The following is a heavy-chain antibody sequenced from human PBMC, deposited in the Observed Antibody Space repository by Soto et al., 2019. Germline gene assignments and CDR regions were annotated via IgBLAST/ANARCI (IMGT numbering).Heavy chain of an antibody. D-gene: IGHD6-13*01. CDR1: GFTFSSYS. V-gene: IGHV3-48*02. Sequence: PGGSLRLSCAASGFTFSSYSMNWVRQAPGKGLEWVSYISSSSSTIYYADSVKGRFTISRDNAKNSLYLQMNSLRDEDTAVYYCARDRGVYMATGGMDVWGQGTTVTVSS. CDR2: ISSSSSTI. CDR3: ARDRGVYMATGGMDV. J-gene: IGHJ6*02.